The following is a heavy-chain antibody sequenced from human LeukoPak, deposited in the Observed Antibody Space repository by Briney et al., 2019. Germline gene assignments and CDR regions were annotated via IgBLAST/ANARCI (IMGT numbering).Heavy chain of an antibody. CDR3: ARLYTYGPDYYFDY. CDR2: IYYNGAT. D-gene: IGHD5-18*01. CDR1: GGSLSSYS. Sequence: SETLSLTCTVAGGSLSSYSWSWIRQPPGKGLEWLAYIYYNGATNYKSSLKSRVTISVDTSKNLFSLKLSSVTAADTAVYYCARLYTYGPDYYFDYWGQGTLVTVSS. J-gene: IGHJ4*02. V-gene: IGHV4-59*01.